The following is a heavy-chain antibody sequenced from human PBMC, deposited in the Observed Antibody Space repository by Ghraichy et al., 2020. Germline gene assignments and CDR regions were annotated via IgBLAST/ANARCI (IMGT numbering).Heavy chain of an antibody. CDR1: GGTFSSYA. D-gene: IGHD2-15*01. Sequence: SVKVSCKASGGTFSSYAISWVRQAPGQGLEWMGRIIPILGIANYAQKFQGRVTITADKSTSTAYMELSSLRSEDTAVYYCARGGYCSGGSCYSYGYGMDVWGQGTTVTVSS. V-gene: IGHV1-69*04. J-gene: IGHJ6*02. CDR3: ARGGYCSGGSCYSYGYGMDV. CDR2: IIPILGIA.